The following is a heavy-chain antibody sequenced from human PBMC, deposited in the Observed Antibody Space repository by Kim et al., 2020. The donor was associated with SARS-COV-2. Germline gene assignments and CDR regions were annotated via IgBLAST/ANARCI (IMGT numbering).Heavy chain of an antibody. J-gene: IGHJ4*02. Sequence: KGRFTISRDNSKNTRYLQMNSLRAEDTAVYYCAKDYYGSGSYYNGLFDYWGQGTLVTVSS. V-gene: IGHV3-23*01. D-gene: IGHD3-10*01. CDR3: AKDYYGSGSYYNGLFDY.